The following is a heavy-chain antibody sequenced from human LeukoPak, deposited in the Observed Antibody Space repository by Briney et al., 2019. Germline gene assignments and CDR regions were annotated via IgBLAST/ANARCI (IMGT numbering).Heavy chain of an antibody. Sequence: GESLKISCKGSGYSFINYWIGWVRQMPGEGLEWMGLIYPRDSDIKYSPSCQGQVTISADKSSSTAYLHWSSLKASDTAMYYCARLVGCSSQYSWYFDLWGRGTQVTVSS. CDR1: GYSFINYW. CDR2: IYPRDSDI. J-gene: IGHJ2*01. V-gene: IGHV5-51*01. D-gene: IGHD3-10*02. CDR3: ARLVGCSSQYSWYFDL.